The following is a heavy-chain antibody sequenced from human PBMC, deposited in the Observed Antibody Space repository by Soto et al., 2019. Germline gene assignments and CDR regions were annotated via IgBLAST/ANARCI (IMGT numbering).Heavy chain of an antibody. J-gene: IGHJ3*02. CDR2: INPSGGST. CDR1: GYTFTSYY. CDR3: ARSIAVAGQEGDAFDI. D-gene: IGHD6-19*01. Sequence: GASVKVSCKASGYTFTSYYMHWVRQAPGQGLEWMGIINPSGGSTSYAQKFQGRVTMTRDTSTSTVYMELSSLRSEDTAVYYCARSIAVAGQEGDAFDIWRPGTMVTVSS. V-gene: IGHV1-46*01.